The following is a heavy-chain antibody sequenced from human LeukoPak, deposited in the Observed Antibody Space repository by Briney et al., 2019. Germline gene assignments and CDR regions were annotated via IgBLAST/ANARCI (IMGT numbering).Heavy chain of an antibody. CDR1: GFTFSSYS. CDR3: AELGITMIGGV. J-gene: IGHJ6*04. CDR2: ISSSSSYI. V-gene: IGHV3-21*01. Sequence: GGSLRLSCAASGFTFSSYSMNWVRQAPGKGLEWVSSISSSSSYIYYADSVKGRFTISRGNAKNSLYLQMNSLRAEDTAVYYCAELGITMIGGVWGKGTRSPSPQ. D-gene: IGHD3-10*02.